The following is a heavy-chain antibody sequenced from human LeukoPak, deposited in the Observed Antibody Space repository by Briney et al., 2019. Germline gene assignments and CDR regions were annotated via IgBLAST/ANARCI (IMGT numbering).Heavy chain of an antibody. V-gene: IGHV3-30-3*01. CDR2: ISYDGSNK. CDR3: ARAGQWLVLGAFDI. CDR1: GFTFSSYA. J-gene: IGHJ3*02. D-gene: IGHD6-19*01. Sequence: PGGSLRLSCAASGFTFSSYAMHWVRQAPGKGLEWVAVISYDGSNKYYADSVKGRFTISRDNSKNTLYLQMNSLRAEDTAVYYCARAGQWLVLGAFDIWGQGTMVTVSS.